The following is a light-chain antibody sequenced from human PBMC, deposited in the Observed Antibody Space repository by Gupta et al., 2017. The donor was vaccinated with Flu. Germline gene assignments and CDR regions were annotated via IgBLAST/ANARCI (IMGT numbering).Light chain of an antibody. CDR1: QGLVYSGGDTY. CDR3: MQGEHWPGA. V-gene: IGKV2-30*01. CDR2: QVS. J-gene: IGKJ1*01. Sequence: VNLGQQASIPGGSRQGLVYSGGDTYLHWFHQRPGQSQRRIIYQVSKREAGVPERFSGSGSGTDFTLIISRGEAEDVGIYYCMQGEHWPGAFGRGTKFEIK.